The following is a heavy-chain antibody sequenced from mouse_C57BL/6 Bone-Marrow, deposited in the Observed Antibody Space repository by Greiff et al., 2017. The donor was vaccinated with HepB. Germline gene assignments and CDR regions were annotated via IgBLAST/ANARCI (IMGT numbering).Heavy chain of an antibody. CDR1: GFTFSDYG. D-gene: IGHD2-4*01. CDR3: ARPVYYDYLAWFAY. Sequence: EVQVVESGGGLVKPGGSLKLSCAASGFTFSDYGMHWVRQAPEKGLEWVAYISSGSSTIYYADTVKGRFTISRDNAKNTLFLPMTSLRSEDTAMYYCARPVYYDYLAWFAYWGQGTLVTVSA. J-gene: IGHJ3*01. V-gene: IGHV5-17*01. CDR2: ISSGSSTI.